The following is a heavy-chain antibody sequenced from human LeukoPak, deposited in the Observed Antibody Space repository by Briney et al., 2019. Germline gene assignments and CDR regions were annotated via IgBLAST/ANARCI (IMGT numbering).Heavy chain of an antibody. J-gene: IGHJ5*02. CDR2: INHSGST. CDR1: GGSFSGYY. CDR3: AGYVDTAMAA. Sequence: SETLSLTCAVYGGSFSGYYWSWIRQPPGKGLEWIGEINHSGSTNYNPSLKSRVTISVDTSKNQFSLKLGSVTAADTAVYYCAGYVDTAMAAWGQGTLVTVSS. V-gene: IGHV4-34*01. D-gene: IGHD5-18*01.